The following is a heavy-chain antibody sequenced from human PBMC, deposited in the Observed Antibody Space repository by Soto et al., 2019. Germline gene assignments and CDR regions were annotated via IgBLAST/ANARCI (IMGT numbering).Heavy chain of an antibody. J-gene: IGHJ4*02. CDR3: VRAKYFSDSSGYIRCFDY. CDR1: GFTLSDLY. D-gene: IGHD3-22*01. V-gene: IGHV3-72*01. Sequence: GSLRPSCAGSGFTLSDLYIDLVRQAPGKGLEWGGRSRDKAQGYSTGYAGSGKGRFTTTRDEAKNSVSLQMNSLKTEDTAVYYCVRAKYFSDSSGYIRCFDYWGQGTLVTVSS. CDR2: SRDKAQGYST.